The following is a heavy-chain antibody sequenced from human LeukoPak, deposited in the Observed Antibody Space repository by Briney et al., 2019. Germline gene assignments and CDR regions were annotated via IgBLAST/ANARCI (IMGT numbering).Heavy chain of an antibody. V-gene: IGHV3-30*03. J-gene: IGHJ3*02. CDR3: ACSGYYLDAFDI. CDR2: ISYDGSNK. CDR1: GFTFSSYG. D-gene: IGHD3-22*01. Sequence: GSLRLSCAASGFTFSSYGMHWVRQAPGKGLEWVAVISYDGSNKYYADSVKGRFTISRDNSKNTLYLQMNSLRAEDTAVYYCACSGYYLDAFDIWGQGTMVTVSS.